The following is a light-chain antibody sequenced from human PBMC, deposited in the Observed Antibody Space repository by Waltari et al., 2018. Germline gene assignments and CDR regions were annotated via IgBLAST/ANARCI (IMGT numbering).Light chain of an antibody. CDR3: QQYDISPLT. V-gene: IGKV3-20*01. CDR2: GAS. Sequence: EIVLTQSPGTLSLSPGERATLSCRASQTVRTTYLAWYQQKPGQAPTLLIYGASSRATWIPDRFSGSGSGTDFSLTISSLEPEDFAVYYCQQYDISPLTFGGGTRVEIK. J-gene: IGKJ4*01. CDR1: QTVRTTY.